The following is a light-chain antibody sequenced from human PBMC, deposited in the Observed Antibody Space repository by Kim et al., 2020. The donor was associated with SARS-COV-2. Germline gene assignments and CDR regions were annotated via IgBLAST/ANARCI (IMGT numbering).Light chain of an antibody. J-gene: IGLJ1*01. Sequence: VSKGQTASITCSGDKLGDKYVCWYQQKPGQSPVLVIYQNIQRPSGIPERFSGSNSGNTATLTISGTQAMDEADYYCQTWDSTALYVFGTGTKVTVL. CDR3: QTWDSTALYV. CDR2: QNI. V-gene: IGLV3-1*01. CDR1: KLGDKY.